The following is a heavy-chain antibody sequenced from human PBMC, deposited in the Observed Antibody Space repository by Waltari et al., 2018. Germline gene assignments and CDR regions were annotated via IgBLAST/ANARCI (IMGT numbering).Heavy chain of an antibody. CDR3: ARSTHYYDFWSGFDY. CDR1: GCSISRYY. V-gene: IGHV4-59*01. D-gene: IGHD3-3*01. CDR2: IYYSGST. J-gene: IGHJ4*02. Sequence: QVQLQESGPGLVKPSETLSLTCTVSGCSISRYYWRWIRQPPGKGLEWIGYIYYSGSTNYNPSLKSRVTISVDTSKNQFSLKLSSVTAADTAVYYCARSTHYYDFWSGFDYWGQGTLVTVSS.